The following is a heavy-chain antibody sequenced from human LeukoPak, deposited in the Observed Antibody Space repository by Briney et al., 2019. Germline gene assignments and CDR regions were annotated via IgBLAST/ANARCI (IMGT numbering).Heavy chain of an antibody. CDR3: ARGRGEVVAATHFDY. J-gene: IGHJ4*02. V-gene: IGHV4-34*01. CDR2: INHSGST. D-gene: IGHD2-15*01. Sequence: PSETLSLTCAVYGGSFSGYYWSWIRQPPGKGLEWIGEINHSGSTNYNPSLKSRVTISVDTSKNQFSLKLSSVTAADTAVYYCARGRGEVVAATHFDYWGQGTLVTVSS. CDR1: GGSFSGYY.